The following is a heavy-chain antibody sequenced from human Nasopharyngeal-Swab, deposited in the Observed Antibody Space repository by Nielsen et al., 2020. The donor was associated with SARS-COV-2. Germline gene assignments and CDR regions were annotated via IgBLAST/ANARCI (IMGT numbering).Heavy chain of an antibody. CDR2: ISSSGSTI. CDR3: ARDQDVVAPAAIDYYYYGMDV. D-gene: IGHD2-2*01. J-gene: IGHJ6*02. V-gene: IGHV3-11*04. Sequence: WIRQPPGKGLEWVSYISSSGSTIYYADSVKGRFTISRDNAKNSLYLQMNSLRAEDTAVYYCARDQDVVAPAAIDYYYYGMDVWGQGTTVTVSS.